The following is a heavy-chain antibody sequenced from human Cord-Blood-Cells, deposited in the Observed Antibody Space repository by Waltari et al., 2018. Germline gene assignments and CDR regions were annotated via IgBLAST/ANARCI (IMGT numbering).Heavy chain of an antibody. D-gene: IGHD1-26*01. V-gene: IGHV3-23*04. CDR2: ISGSGGST. Sequence: EVQLVESGGGLVQPGGSLRLSCAASGFTFSSYAMSWVRQAPGKGLEWVSAISGSGGSTYNADSVKGRFTISRDNSKITLYLQMNSLRAEDTAVYYCAKVYSGSSYFDYWGQGTLVTVSS. J-gene: IGHJ4*02. CDR3: AKVYSGSSYFDY. CDR1: GFTFSSYA.